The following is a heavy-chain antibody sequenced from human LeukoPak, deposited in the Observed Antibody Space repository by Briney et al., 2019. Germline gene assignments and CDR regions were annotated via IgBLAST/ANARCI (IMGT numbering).Heavy chain of an antibody. CDR2: MSWNRGSI. V-gene: IGHV3-9*01. CDR3: AKDRAFIAAGGADY. D-gene: IGHD6-13*01. Sequence: PXKGVGWGSGMSWNRGSIGYADSVKGRFTISRDNANHSLYLQMNSLRAEDTALYYCAKDRAFIAAGGADYWGQGTLVTVSS. J-gene: IGHJ4*02.